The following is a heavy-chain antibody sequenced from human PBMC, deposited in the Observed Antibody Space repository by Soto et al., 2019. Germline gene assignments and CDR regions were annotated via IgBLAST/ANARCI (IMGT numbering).Heavy chain of an antibody. V-gene: IGHV4-59*01. CDR1: RGYSTNYF. CDR2: ISYSGTT. D-gene: IGHD3-16*01. CDR3: ARIRGLGEVSPYLAH. Sequence: QVQLQEWGPGLVKPSETLSLTCTVSRGYSTNYFWAWIRQPPGRGLEWIEYISYSGTTNYAASLTSRATISVATSANQFYMRVRSGTAADTAVYYCARIRGLGEVSPYLAHWGQRARVTAS. J-gene: IGHJ4*02.